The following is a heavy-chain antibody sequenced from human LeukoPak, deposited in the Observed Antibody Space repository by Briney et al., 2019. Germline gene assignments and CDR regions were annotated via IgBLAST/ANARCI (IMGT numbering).Heavy chain of an antibody. CDR3: ARDKVVGPTRLDY. D-gene: IGHD1-26*01. Sequence: PGGSLRLSCAASGFTFSSYWVSWVRQAPGKGLEWVANIKEDGSEQHYVETVKGRFTISRDNVKNSLYLQMNSLRAEDTAVYFCARDKVVGPTRLDYRGQGTLVTVSS. CDR2: IKEDGSEQ. CDR1: GFTFSSYW. V-gene: IGHV3-7*03. J-gene: IGHJ4*02.